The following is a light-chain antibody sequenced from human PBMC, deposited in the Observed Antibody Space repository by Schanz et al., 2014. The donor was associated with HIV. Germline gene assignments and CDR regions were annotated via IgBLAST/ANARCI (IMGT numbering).Light chain of an antibody. CDR2: EVS. J-gene: IGLJ2*01. Sequence: QSALAQPASVSGSPGQSITISCTGTSSDVGSYNLVSWYQQHPGKAPKLMIYEVSKRPSGVSNRFSGSKSGNTASLTVSGLQAEDEADYYCSSYAGSNNLLFGGGTKLTVL. V-gene: IGLV2-14*02. CDR1: SSDVGSYNL. CDR3: SSYAGSNNLL.